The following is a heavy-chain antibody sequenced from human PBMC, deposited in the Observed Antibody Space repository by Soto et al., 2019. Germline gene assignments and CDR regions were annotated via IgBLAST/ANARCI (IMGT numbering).Heavy chain of an antibody. Sequence: QVQLVQSGAEVKKPGASVKVSCKASGYTFTSYDINLVRQATGQGLEWMGWMNPNSGNTGYAQKFQGRVTMTRNTSISTAYMELSSLRSEDTAVYYCARAGRTYYYDSSGYYYWFDPWGQGTLVTVSS. CDR3: ARAGRTYYYDSSGYYYWFDP. V-gene: IGHV1-8*01. J-gene: IGHJ5*02. CDR2: MNPNSGNT. D-gene: IGHD3-22*01. CDR1: GYTFTSYD.